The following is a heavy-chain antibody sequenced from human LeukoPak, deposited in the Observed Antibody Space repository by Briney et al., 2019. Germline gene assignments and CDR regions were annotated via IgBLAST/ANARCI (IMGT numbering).Heavy chain of an antibody. CDR2: ISSSGSTI. CDR3: ARGDSGYYFDY. Sequence: GGSLRLSCTASGFTFSSYEMNWVRQAPGKGLEWVSYISSSGSTIYYADSVKGRFTISRDNAKNSLYLQMNSLRAEDTAVYYCARGDSGYYFDYWGQGTLVTVSS. J-gene: IGHJ4*02. CDR1: GFTFSSYE. V-gene: IGHV3-48*03. D-gene: IGHD3-10*01.